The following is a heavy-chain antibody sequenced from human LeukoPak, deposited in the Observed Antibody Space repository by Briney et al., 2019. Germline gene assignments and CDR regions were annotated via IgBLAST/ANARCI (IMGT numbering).Heavy chain of an antibody. Sequence: SVKVSCKASGGTFSSYAISWVRQAPGQGLEWMGGIIPIFGTANYAQKFQGRVTITADESTSTAYMELSSLRSEDTAVYYCTAMADRYYHYYMDVWGKGTTVTVSS. CDR3: TAMADRYYHYYMDV. V-gene: IGHV1-69*13. D-gene: IGHD5-18*01. J-gene: IGHJ6*03. CDR2: IIPIFGTA. CDR1: GGTFSSYA.